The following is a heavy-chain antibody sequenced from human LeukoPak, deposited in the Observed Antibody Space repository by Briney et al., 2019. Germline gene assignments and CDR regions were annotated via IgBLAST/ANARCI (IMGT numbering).Heavy chain of an antibody. Sequence: GGSLRLSCAASGFTFSNYAMSWVRQAPGKGLEWVSAISGSGGSTYYADSVKGRFTISRDNSKNTLYLQMNSLRAGDTAVYYCAKSRSGAVSGTLHFDYWGQGTLVTVSS. J-gene: IGHJ4*02. CDR2: ISGSGGST. CDR1: GFTFSNYA. D-gene: IGHD6-19*01. CDR3: AKSRSGAVSGTLHFDY. V-gene: IGHV3-23*01.